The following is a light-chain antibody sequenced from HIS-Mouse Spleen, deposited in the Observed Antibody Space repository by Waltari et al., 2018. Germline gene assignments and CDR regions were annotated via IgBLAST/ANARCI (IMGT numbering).Light chain of an antibody. Sequence: QSALTQPASVSGSPGQSITISCTGTSSDVGSYNLVSWYQQHPGKAPKLMIYESSKRPSGFSNRFSGSKSGNTASLTISVLQAEDEADYYCCSYAGSSTWVFGGGTKLTVL. V-gene: IGLV2-23*01. CDR3: CSYAGSSTWV. CDR2: ESS. J-gene: IGLJ3*02. CDR1: SSDVGSYNL.